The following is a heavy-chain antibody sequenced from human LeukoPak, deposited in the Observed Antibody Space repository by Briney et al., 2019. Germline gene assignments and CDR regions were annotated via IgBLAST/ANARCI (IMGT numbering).Heavy chain of an antibody. CDR3: TRHPFMSPFDY. D-gene: IGHD3-10*02. V-gene: IGHV4-59*08. CDR1: GGSVSGYY. Sequence: SETLSLTCTVSGGSVSGYYWSWIRQPPGGGLEWIGYIYHTGHTHYNASLEGRVTMSMDTPQSQISLRMSSMTAADTAVYYCTRHPFMSPFDYWGQGTLVTVSS. J-gene: IGHJ4*02. CDR2: IYHTGHT.